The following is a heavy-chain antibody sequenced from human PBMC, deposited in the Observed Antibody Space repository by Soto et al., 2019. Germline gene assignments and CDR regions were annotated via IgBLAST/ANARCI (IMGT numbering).Heavy chain of an antibody. J-gene: IGHJ3*02. CDR1: GGSISSYY. Sequence: SETLSLTCTVSGGSISSYYWSWIRQPPGKGLEWIGYIYYSGSTNYNPSLKSRVTISVDTSKNQFSLKLSSVTAADTAVYYCARDQYSSSGTDAFDIWGQGTMVTVSS. CDR3: ARDQYSSSGTDAFDI. D-gene: IGHD6-6*01. V-gene: IGHV4-59*01. CDR2: IYYSGST.